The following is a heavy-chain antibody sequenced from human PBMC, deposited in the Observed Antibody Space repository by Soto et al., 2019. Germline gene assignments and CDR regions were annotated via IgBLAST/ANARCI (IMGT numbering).Heavy chain of an antibody. CDR3: SRGWGIAAPGPNWFDP. Sequence: ASVKVSCKASGYSLSGYYLHWVRQAPGQGPEWMGWINPNSGGTKYVQKFQGRVTMTRDTSISTVYLELSRLRSDDTAVYYCSRGWGIAAPGPNWFDPWGQGTLVTVSS. V-gene: IGHV1-2*02. CDR1: GYSLSGYY. J-gene: IGHJ5*02. D-gene: IGHD6-13*01. CDR2: INPNSGGT.